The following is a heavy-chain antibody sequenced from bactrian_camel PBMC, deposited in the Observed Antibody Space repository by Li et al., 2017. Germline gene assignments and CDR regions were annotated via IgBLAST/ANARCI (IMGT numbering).Heavy chain of an antibody. CDR1: GYNYDTYC. J-gene: IGHJ4*01. CDR3: GHDPRRSGGYCYLSMQSAEYSY. V-gene: IGHV3S26*01. Sequence: HVQLVESGGGSVQDGGSLRLSCAAPGYNYDTYCMGWFRQSPGKEREGIAVIDSDGDTAYTDSMKGRFTISRDNAKKTLFLEMNDLKPEDTAMYYCGHDPRRSGGYCYLSMQSAEYSYWGEGTQVTVS. CDR2: IDSDGDT. D-gene: IGHD2*01.